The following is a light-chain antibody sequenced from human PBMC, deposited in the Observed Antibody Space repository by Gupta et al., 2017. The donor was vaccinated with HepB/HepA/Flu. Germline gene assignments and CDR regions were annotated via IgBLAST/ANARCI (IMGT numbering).Light chain of an antibody. J-gene: IGLJ3*02. Sequence: SALTQPASVSGSPGQSITISCTGTSSDVGSYNLVSWYQQHPGKAPKFIIYEVSKRPSGVSYRFSGSKSGNTASLTISGLQAEDEAHYYCCSFARSDTFRVFGGGTKVTVL. CDR1: SSDVGSYNL. CDR2: EVS. CDR3: CSFARSDTFRV. V-gene: IGLV2-23*02.